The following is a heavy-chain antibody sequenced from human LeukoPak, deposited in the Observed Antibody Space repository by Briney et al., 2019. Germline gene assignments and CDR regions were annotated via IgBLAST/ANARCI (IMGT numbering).Heavy chain of an antibody. J-gene: IGHJ3*02. V-gene: IGHV4-39*01. CDR3: ARNETSGYFDI. CDR1: GGSISSSTHY. Sequence: SETLSLTCTVSGGSISSSTHYWGWIRQSPGKGLKWIGSMYNSGSISYNPSLRSRVTITVDTSKNQFSLNFNSVTAADTALYFCARNETSGYFDIWGQGTMVTVSS. CDR2: MYNSGSI. D-gene: IGHD3-22*01.